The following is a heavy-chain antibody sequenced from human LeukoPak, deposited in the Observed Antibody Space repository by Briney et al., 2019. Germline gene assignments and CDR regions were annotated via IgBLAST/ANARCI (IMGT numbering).Heavy chain of an antibody. Sequence: GGSLRLSCAASGFTFSDYYMSWIRQAPGKGLEWVSYISSSGSTIYYADSVKGRFTISRDNAKNSLYLQMNSLRAEDTAVYYCAGDLIAVAGPWDLFDYWGQGTLVTVSS. CDR2: ISSSGSTI. CDR3: AGDLIAVAGPWDLFDY. CDR1: GFTFSDYY. D-gene: IGHD6-19*01. J-gene: IGHJ4*02. V-gene: IGHV3-11*01.